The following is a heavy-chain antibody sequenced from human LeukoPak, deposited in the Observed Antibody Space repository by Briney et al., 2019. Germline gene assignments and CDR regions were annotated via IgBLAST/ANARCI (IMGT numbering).Heavy chain of an antibody. V-gene: IGHV4-59*12. CDR2: IYHSGST. CDR1: GGSISSYY. D-gene: IGHD1-1*01. CDR3: AREPTGYNWNDGAGLGFDY. J-gene: IGHJ4*02. Sequence: SETLSLTCTVSGGSISSYYWSWIRQPPGKGLEWIGYIYHSGSTYYNPSLKSRVTISVDRSKNQFSLKLSSVTAADRAVYYCAREPTGYNWNDGAGLGFDYWGQGTLVTVSS.